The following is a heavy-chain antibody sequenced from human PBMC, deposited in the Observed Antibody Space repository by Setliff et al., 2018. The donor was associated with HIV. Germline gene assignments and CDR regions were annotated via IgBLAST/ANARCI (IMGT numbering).Heavy chain of an antibody. V-gene: IGHV4-38-2*02. Sequence: PSETLSLTCTVSGYSISSGYYWGWIRQPPGKGLEWIGSIYHSGSTYYNPSLKSRVTISVDTSKNQFSLKLSSVTAADTAVYYCARLLNYYGNWFDPWGPGTLVTVSS. D-gene: IGHD3-10*01. J-gene: IGHJ5*02. CDR2: IYHSGST. CDR1: GYSISSGYY. CDR3: ARLLNYYGNWFDP.